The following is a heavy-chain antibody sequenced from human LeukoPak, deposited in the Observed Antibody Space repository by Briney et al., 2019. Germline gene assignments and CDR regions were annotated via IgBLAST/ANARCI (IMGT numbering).Heavy chain of an antibody. V-gene: IGHV3-33*01. CDR3: ARGGYGDYGYGIDA. D-gene: IGHD4-17*01. Sequence: GGSLRLSCAASGFTFSNYGMHWVRQAPGKGLEWVAVIWYDGSNKYYADYVKGRFTISRDKSKNTLYLLMNSVRAEDTAVYHCARGGYGDYGYGIDAWGQGTTVTVSS. CDR1: GFTFSNYG. J-gene: IGHJ6*02. CDR2: IWYDGSNK.